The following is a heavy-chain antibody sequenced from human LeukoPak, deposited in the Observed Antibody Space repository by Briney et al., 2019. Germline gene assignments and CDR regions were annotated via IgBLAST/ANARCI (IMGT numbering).Heavy chain of an antibody. D-gene: IGHD4-17*01. CDR2: ISYDGSNK. Sequence: GGSLRLSCAASGFTFSNFGMHWVRQAPGKGLEWVAVISYDGSNKYYADSVKGRFTTSRDNSKNTLYLQMNSLRAEDTAVYYCARGGDYKRFDYWGQGTLVTVSS. CDR3: ARGGDYKRFDY. CDR1: GFTFSNFG. V-gene: IGHV3-30*03. J-gene: IGHJ4*02.